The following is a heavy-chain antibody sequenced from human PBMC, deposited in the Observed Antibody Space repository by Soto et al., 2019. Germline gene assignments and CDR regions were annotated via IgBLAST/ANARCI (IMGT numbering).Heavy chain of an antibody. J-gene: IGHJ4*02. V-gene: IGHV3-23*01. CDR1: GFTFSTYP. CDR2: IGGGGTDT. D-gene: IGHD3-22*01. Sequence: GGSLRLSCAASGFTFSTYPMSWVRQAPGKGLEWVSAIGGGGTDTYYADSVKGRFTISRDNSKNTLYLQVNSLRVEDTAIFYCARHDDTSGYFTDFDYWGQGARVTVSS. CDR3: ARHDDTSGYFTDFDY.